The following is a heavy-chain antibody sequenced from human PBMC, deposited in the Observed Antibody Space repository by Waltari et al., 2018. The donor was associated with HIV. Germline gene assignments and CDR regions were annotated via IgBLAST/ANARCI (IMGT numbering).Heavy chain of an antibody. V-gene: IGHV3-21*01. J-gene: IGHJ6*02. D-gene: IGHD4-17*01. Sequence: EVQLVESGGGLVKPGGSLRLSCAASGFTFSSYSMNWVRQATGKGLAWVSSISSSSSYIYYADSVKGRFTISKDNAKNSLYLQMNSLRAEDTAVYYCARDHIPLTTVTAYYYYGMDVWGQGTTVTVSS. CDR1: GFTFSSYS. CDR2: ISSSSSYI. CDR3: ARDHIPLTTVTAYYYYGMDV.